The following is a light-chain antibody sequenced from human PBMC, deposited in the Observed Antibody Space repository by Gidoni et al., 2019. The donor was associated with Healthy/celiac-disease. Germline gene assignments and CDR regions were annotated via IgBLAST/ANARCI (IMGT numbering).Light chain of an antibody. V-gene: IGLV2-14*03. CDR3: SSYTSSSVV. J-gene: IGLJ2*01. CDR1: SSDVGGYNY. Sequence: QPALTQPSSVSGSPGQSTTISCTGTSSDVGGYNYVSWYQQQPGKAPKLMIYDVSNRPSGVSNRFSGSKSGNTASLTISGLQAEDEADYYCSSYTSSSVVFGGGTKLTVL. CDR2: DVS.